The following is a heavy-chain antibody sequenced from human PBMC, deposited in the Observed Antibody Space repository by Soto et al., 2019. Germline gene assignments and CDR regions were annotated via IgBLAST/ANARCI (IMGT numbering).Heavy chain of an antibody. CDR3: ARDFYYGSGSYPGY. Sequence: QVQLVESGGGVVQPGRSLRLSCSASGFTFSSYSMHWVRQAPGKGLEWVAVVSFDGNNKYYADSVKGRFTISRDNSKTTLYLQMNSLRPGDTAMYCCARDFYYGSGSYPGYWGQGTLVTVSS. CDR1: GFTFSSYS. CDR2: VSFDGNNK. D-gene: IGHD3-10*01. J-gene: IGHJ4*02. V-gene: IGHV3-30-3*01.